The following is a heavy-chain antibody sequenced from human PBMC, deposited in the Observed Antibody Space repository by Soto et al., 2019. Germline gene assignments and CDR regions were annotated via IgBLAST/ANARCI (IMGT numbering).Heavy chain of an antibody. V-gene: IGHV3-66*01. Sequence: EVQLVESGGTLVQPGGSLRLSCAASGFTVSSHYMHWVRRAPGKGLEWVSVIYSGGTTYYAGSVRGRFTISRDNSKNPLYLQMNSLRAEDTAVYFCARDRTISDYRSSGALGLWGQGTLVTVSS. CDR2: IYSGGTT. D-gene: IGHD6-6*01. J-gene: IGHJ4*02. CDR3: ARDRTISDYRSSGALGL. CDR1: GFTVSSHY.